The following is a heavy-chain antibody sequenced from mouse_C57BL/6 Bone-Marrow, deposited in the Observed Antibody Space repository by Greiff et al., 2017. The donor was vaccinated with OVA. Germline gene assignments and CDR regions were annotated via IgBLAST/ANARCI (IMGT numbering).Heavy chain of an antibody. V-gene: IGHV1-18*01. J-gene: IGHJ1*03. Sequence: EVQLQQSGPELVKPGASVKIPCKASGYTFTDYNMAWVKRSHGKSLGGIGDFNPTNGGTIYNQKFKGKATLTVDKSSSTAYMELRSLTSEDTAVYYCARNGGDGWYFDVWGTGTTVTVSS. D-gene: IGHD3-3*01. CDR3: ARNGGDGWYFDV. CDR1: GYTFTDYN. CDR2: FNPTNGGT.